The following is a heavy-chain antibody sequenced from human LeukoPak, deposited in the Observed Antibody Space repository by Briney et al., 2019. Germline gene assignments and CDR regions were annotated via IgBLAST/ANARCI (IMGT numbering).Heavy chain of an antibody. CDR2: ISGSGGST. Sequence: GGSLRLSCAASGFTFSGYAMSWVRQAPGKGLEWVSAISGSGGSTYYADSVKGRFTISRDNSKNTLYLQMNSLRAEDTAVYYCGKGRVTIFGVASNWFDPWGQGTLVTVSS. V-gene: IGHV3-23*01. CDR1: GFTFSGYA. D-gene: IGHD3-3*01. CDR3: GKGRVTIFGVASNWFDP. J-gene: IGHJ5*02.